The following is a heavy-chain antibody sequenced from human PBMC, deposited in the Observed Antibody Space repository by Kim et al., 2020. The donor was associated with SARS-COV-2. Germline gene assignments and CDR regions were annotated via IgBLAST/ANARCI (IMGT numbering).Heavy chain of an antibody. CDR2: ISYDGSNK. D-gene: IGHD2-15*01. CDR1: GFTFSSYG. CDR3: AKSAGVVVVAAAFDY. V-gene: IGHV3-30*18. J-gene: IGHJ4*02. Sequence: GGSLRLSCAASGFTFSSYGMHWVRQAPGKGLEWVAVISYDGSNKYYADSVKGRFTISRDNSKNTLYLQMNSLRAEDTAVYYCAKSAGVVVVAAAFDYWGQGTLVTVSS.